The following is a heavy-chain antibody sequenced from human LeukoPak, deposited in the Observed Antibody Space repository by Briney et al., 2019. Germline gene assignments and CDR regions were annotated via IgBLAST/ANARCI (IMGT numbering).Heavy chain of an antibody. J-gene: IGHJ4*02. CDR3: ARVRTRSPTGFDY. D-gene: IGHD1-14*01. V-gene: IGHV4-34*01. CDR1: GGSFSGYY. Sequence: PSETLSLTCAVYGGSFSGYYWSWIRQPPGRGLEWIGEINHSGSTNYNPSLKSRVTISVDTSKNQFSLKLSSVTAADTVVYYCARVRTRSPTGFDYWGQGTLVTVSS. CDR2: INHSGST.